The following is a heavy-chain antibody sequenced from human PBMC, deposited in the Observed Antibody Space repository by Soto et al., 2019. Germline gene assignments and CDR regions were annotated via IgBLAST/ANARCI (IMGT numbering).Heavy chain of an antibody. CDR1: GGSISSGGYY. J-gene: IGHJ5*02. D-gene: IGHD2-15*01. CDR3: ARDSAIYCSGGSCYGWFDP. CDR2: IYYSGST. Sequence: QVQLQESGPGLVKPSQTLSLTCTVSGGSISSGGYYWSWIRQHPGKGLEWIGYIYYSGSTYYNPPLKGRVTISVATSKNQFSLKLSSVTAADTAVYYCARDSAIYCSGGSCYGWFDPWGQGTLVTVSS. V-gene: IGHV4-31*03.